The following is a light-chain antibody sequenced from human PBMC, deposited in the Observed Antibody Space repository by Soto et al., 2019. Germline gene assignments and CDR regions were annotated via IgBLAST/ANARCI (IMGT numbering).Light chain of an antibody. J-gene: IGLJ1*01. CDR2: ANT. CDR1: SSNIVAGYD. V-gene: IGLV1-40*01. Sequence: QSVLTQPPSVSGAPGQRVTISCTGSSSNIVAGYDVHWYQQLPGTAPKLVIYANTNRPSGVPDRFSGSKSGTSASLAITGLRAEDEADYYCQSYDSSLSGYVFGTGTKVTVL. CDR3: QSYDSSLSGYV.